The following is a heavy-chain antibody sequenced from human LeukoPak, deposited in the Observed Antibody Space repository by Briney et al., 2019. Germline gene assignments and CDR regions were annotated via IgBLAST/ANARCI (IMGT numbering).Heavy chain of an antibody. V-gene: IGHV3-9*01. Sequence: GGSLRLSCAASGFTFDDYAMHWVRQAPGKGLEWVSGISWNSGSIGYADSVKGRFTISRDNAKNSLYLQMNSLRAEDTAVYYCARAVLSGSYYFDYWGQGTLVTVSS. J-gene: IGHJ4*02. CDR3: ARAVLSGSYYFDY. D-gene: IGHD1-26*01. CDR1: GFTFDDYA. CDR2: ISWNSGSI.